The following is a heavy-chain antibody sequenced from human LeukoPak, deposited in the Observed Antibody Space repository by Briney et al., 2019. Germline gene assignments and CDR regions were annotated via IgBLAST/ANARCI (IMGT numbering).Heavy chain of an antibody. CDR3: AREYCTTTCYFDY. Sequence: SETLSLTCTVSGDSISSHYWSWIRQSPGKGLEWIGYVRYSGGATYNPSLKSRVTISVATSKTQFSLKLSSVTAADTAVYYCAREYCTTTCYFDYWGQGMLVTVSS. CDR1: GDSISSHY. J-gene: IGHJ4*02. V-gene: IGHV4-59*11. D-gene: IGHD2-8*01. CDR2: VRYSGGA.